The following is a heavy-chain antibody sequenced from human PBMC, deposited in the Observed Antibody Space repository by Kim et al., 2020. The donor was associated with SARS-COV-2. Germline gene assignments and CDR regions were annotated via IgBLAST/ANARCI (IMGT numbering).Heavy chain of an antibody. V-gene: IGHV4-59*01. D-gene: IGHD5-12*01. CDR3: ARTTPMATIFKANYYFDY. CDR2: IYYSGST. Sequence: SETLSLTCTVSGGSISSYYWSWIRQPPGKGLEWIGYIYYSGSTNYNPSLKSRVTISVDTSKNQFSLKLSSVTAADTAVYYCARTTPMATIFKANYYFDY. CDR1: GGSISSYY. J-gene: IGHJ4*01.